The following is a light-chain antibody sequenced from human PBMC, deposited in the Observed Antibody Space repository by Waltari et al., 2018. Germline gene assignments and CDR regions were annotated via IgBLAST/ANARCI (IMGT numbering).Light chain of an antibody. V-gene: IGLV1-47*01. CDR2: RNN. CDR1: SSNIGPYY. J-gene: IGLJ3*02. CDR3: ATWDDSLTAWV. Sequence: QSVLTQPPSASGTPGQRPTITCSESSSNIGPYYLYWYQQLPGTAPKLLIYRNNQWPSGVPDRFSGSKSGTSASLAISGLRSEDEADYYCATWDDSLTAWVFGGGTKLTVL.